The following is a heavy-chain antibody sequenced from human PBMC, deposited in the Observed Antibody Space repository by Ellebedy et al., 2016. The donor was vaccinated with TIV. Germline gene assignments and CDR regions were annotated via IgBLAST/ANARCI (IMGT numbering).Heavy chain of an antibody. Sequence: PGGSLRLSCAASGFTFSSYAMSWVRQAPGKGLEWVSAISGSGGSTYYADSVKGRFTISRDNSKNTLYLQMNSLRAEDTAVYYCAREQVITFANWRFDPWGQGTLVTVSS. CDR1: GFTFSSYA. CDR2: ISGSGGST. D-gene: IGHD3-16*01. V-gene: IGHV3-23*01. CDR3: AREQVITFANWRFDP. J-gene: IGHJ5*02.